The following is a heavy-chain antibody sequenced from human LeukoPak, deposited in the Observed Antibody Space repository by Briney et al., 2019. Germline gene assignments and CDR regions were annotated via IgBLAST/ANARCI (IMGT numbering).Heavy chain of an antibody. CDR2: ISAYNGNT. V-gene: IGHV1-18*01. D-gene: IGHD1-20*01. CDR3: ARDPFSHNWNLQTGPSWFDP. Sequence: ASVKVSCKASGYTFTSYGISWVRQAPGQGLEWMGWISAYNGNTNYAQKLQGRVTMTTDTSTSTAYMELRSLRSDDTAVYYCARDPFSHNWNLQTGPSWFDPWGQGTLVTVSS. J-gene: IGHJ5*02. CDR1: GYTFTSYG.